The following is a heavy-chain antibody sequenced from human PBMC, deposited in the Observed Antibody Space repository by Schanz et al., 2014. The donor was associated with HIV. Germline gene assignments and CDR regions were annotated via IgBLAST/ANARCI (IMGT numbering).Heavy chain of an antibody. CDR1: GFIFSNYG. V-gene: IGHV3-48*04. D-gene: IGHD3-10*01. J-gene: IGHJ6*02. CDR2: ISSGGTTI. Sequence: EVQVVESGGGVVQPGRSLRLSCAVSGFIFSNYGMHWVRQAPGKGLEWVSYISSGGTTIYYADSVKGRFTVSRDNAKNSLYLQMKSLRVEDTAVYYCARDTVRGVKDSMDVWGQGTTVTVSS. CDR3: ARDTVRGVKDSMDV.